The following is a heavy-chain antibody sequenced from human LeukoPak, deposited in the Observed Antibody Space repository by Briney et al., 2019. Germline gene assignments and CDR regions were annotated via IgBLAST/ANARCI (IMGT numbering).Heavy chain of an antibody. D-gene: IGHD5-18*01. V-gene: IGHV3-9*01. CDR3: ARKRGGVYSYGPSAFDI. CDR2: ISWNSGSI. CDR1: GFTYDDYA. Sequence: GGSLRLSCAASGFTYDDYAMHWVRQAPGKGLEGVSGISWNSGSIGYADSVKGRFTISRDNAKNSLYLQMNSLRAEDTALYYCARKRGGVYSYGPSAFDIWGQGTMVTVSS. J-gene: IGHJ3*02.